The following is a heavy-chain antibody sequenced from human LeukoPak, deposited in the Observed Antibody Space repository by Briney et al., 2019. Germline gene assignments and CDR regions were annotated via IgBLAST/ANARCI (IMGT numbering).Heavy chain of an antibody. D-gene: IGHD2-2*01. Sequence: GASVKVSCKASGYTFTSYGISGVRQAPGQGLEWMGSISAYNGNTNYAQKLQGRVTMTTDTSTSTAYMELRSLRSDDTAVYYCARVIDCSSTSCYSSRGGLDFDYWGQGTLVTVSS. CDR1: GYTFTSYG. CDR2: ISAYNGNT. CDR3: ARVIDCSSTSCYSSRGGLDFDY. J-gene: IGHJ4*02. V-gene: IGHV1-18*01.